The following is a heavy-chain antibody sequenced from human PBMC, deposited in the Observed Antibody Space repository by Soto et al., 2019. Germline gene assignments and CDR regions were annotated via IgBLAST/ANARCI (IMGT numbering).Heavy chain of an antibody. V-gene: IGHV3-23*01. D-gene: IGHD6-6*01. J-gene: IGHJ3*02. CDR3: AKSRPKEKLVDAFDI. CDR1: GFTFSSYA. Sequence: GGSLRLSCAASGFTFSSYAMSWVRQAPGKGLEWVSAISVRGGSTYYADSVKGRFTISRDNSKNTLYLQMNSLRAEDTAVYYCAKSRPKEKLVDAFDIWGQGTMVTVSS. CDR2: ISVRGGST.